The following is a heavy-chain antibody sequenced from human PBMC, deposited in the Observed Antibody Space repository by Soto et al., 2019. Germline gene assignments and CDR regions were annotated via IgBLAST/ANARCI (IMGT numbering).Heavy chain of an antibody. Sequence: SETLSLTCAVYGGSFGGYYWSWIRQPPGKGLEWIGEINHSGSTNYNPSLKSRVTISVDTSKNQFSLKLSSVTAADTAVYYCARWGVAAAGTSGTYYYYYGMDVWGQGTTVTVSS. CDR3: ARWGVAAAGTSGTYYYYYGMDV. J-gene: IGHJ6*02. D-gene: IGHD6-13*01. V-gene: IGHV4-34*01. CDR1: GGSFGGYY. CDR2: INHSGST.